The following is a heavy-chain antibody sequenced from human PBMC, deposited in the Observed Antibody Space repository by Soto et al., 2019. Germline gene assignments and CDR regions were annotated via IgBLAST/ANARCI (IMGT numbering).Heavy chain of an antibody. V-gene: IGHV4-39*07. Sequence: SETLSLTCTVSGGSISSSSYYWGWIRQPPGKGLEWIGSIYYSGSTYYNPSLKSRVTISVDTSKNQFSLKLSSVTAADTAVYYCARVSSSWYDEAFDIWGQGTMVTVSS. D-gene: IGHD6-13*01. CDR1: GGSISSSSYY. J-gene: IGHJ3*02. CDR2: IYYSGST. CDR3: ARVSSSWYDEAFDI.